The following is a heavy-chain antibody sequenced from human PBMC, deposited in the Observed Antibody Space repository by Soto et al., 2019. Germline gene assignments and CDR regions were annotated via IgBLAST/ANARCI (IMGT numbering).Heavy chain of an antibody. V-gene: IGHV3-23*01. CDR1: GFTFSSYA. CDR2: ISGSGGST. Sequence: EVQLLESGGGLVQPGGSLRLSCAASGFTFSSYAMSWVRQAPGKGLEWVSAISGSGGSTYYADSVKGRFTISRDNSKNTLYLQMNSLRAEDTAVYYCANHLNPGYSGYDYHLTTDYYYYMDVWGKGTTVTVSS. J-gene: IGHJ6*03. CDR3: ANHLNPGYSGYDYHLTTDYYYYMDV. D-gene: IGHD5-12*01.